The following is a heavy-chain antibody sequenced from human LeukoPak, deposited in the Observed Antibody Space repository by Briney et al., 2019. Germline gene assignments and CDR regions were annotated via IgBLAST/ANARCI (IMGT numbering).Heavy chain of an antibody. Sequence: ASVKVSCKASGYTFTGYYMHWVRQAPGPGLEWMGRINPNSGGTNYAQKFQGRVTMTRDTTISTAYMELSRLRSDDTAVYYCARAGGVTYYYGSGSRLGVYYFDYWGQGTLVTVSS. CDR3: ARAGGVTYYYGSGSRLGVYYFDY. J-gene: IGHJ4*02. CDR2: INPNSGGT. CDR1: GYTFTGYY. D-gene: IGHD3-10*01. V-gene: IGHV1-2*06.